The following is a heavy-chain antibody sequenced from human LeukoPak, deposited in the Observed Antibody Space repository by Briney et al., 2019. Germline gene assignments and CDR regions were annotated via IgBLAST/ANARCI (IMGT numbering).Heavy chain of an antibody. J-gene: IGHJ4*02. Sequence: QAGGSLRLSCAASGFTFSSYAMSWVRQAPGKGLEWVLAISGSGSSTYYADSVKGRFTISRDNSKNTLYLQMNSLRAEDTAVYYCAKDVGYYGSGSPEFDYWGQGTLVTVSS. D-gene: IGHD3-10*01. CDR3: AKDVGYYGSGSPEFDY. CDR1: GFTFSSYA. CDR2: ISGSGSST. V-gene: IGHV3-23*01.